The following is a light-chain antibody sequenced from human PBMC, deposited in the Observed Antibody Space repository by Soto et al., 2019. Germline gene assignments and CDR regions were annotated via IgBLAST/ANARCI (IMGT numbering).Light chain of an antibody. V-gene: IGKV3-15*01. CDR3: QQYYNWPPYT. CDR2: SAS. Sequence: EVVMTQSPATLSVSPGDRATLSCRASQSVDTNVAWYQQKPGQAPRLPVHSASTRATGIPARFTGIGSGTDFTLTISGLQSDDFAVYYCQQYYNWPPYTFGQGTKLQIK. J-gene: IGKJ2*01. CDR1: QSVDTN.